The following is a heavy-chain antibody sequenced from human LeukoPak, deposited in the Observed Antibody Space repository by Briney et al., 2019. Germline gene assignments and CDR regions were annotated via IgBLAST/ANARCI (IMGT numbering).Heavy chain of an antibody. Sequence: GGSLRLSCAASGFTFSSYSMNWVRQAPGKGLEWASSISSSSSYIYYADSVKGRFTISRDNAKNSLYLQMNSLRADDTAVYYCARDGSSGWTLFDYWGQGTLVTVSS. V-gene: IGHV3-21*01. CDR3: ARDGSSGWTLFDY. CDR2: ISSSSSYI. D-gene: IGHD6-19*01. CDR1: GFTFSSYS. J-gene: IGHJ4*02.